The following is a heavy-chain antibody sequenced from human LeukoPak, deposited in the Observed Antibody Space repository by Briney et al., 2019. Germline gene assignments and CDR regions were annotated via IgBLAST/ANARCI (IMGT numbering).Heavy chain of an antibody. CDR1: GFTFSDYS. Sequence: GGSLRLSCAASGFTFSDYSMAWIRQAPGKGLEWLSYISLSSSYTNYADSVKGRFTASRDNTKNSLDLQMNSLRAEDTALYFCARVGSGLDVWGNGTAVTVFS. D-gene: IGHD3-10*01. CDR2: ISLSSSYT. CDR3: ARVGSGLDV. J-gene: IGHJ6*04. V-gene: IGHV3-11*06.